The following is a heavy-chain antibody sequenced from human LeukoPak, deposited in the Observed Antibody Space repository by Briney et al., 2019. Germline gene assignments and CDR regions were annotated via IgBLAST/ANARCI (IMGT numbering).Heavy chain of an antibody. CDR2: INHSGST. Sequence: PSETLSLTCAVYGGSFSGYYWSWIRQPPGKGLEWIGEINHSGSTNYNPSLKSRVTISVDTSKNQFSLRLSSVTAADTAVYYCARRAGAYSHPYDYWGQGALVTVSS. CDR3: ARRAGAYSHPYDY. V-gene: IGHV4-34*01. J-gene: IGHJ4*02. D-gene: IGHD4/OR15-4a*01. CDR1: GGSFSGYY.